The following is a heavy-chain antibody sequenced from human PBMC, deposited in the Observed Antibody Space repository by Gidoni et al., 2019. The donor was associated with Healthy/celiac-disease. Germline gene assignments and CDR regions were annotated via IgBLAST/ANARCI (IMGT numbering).Heavy chain of an antibody. CDR2: IYYSGST. CDR1: GGSISSSSYY. CDR3: ARGRWYPLEG. J-gene: IGHJ4*02. D-gene: IGHD2-15*01. V-gene: IGHV4-39*01. Sequence: QLQLQESGPGLVKPPETLSLTCTVPGGSISSSSYYWGWIRQPPGKGLEWIGSIYYSGSTYYNPSLKSRVTISVDTSKNQFSLKLSSVTAADTAVYYCARGRWYPLEGWGQGTLVTVSS.